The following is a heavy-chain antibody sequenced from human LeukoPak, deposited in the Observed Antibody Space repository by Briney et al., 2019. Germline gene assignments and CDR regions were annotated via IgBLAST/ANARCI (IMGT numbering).Heavy chain of an antibody. D-gene: IGHD2-15*01. V-gene: IGHV1-69*06. CDR1: GGTFSSYA. J-gene: IGHJ4*02. CDR3: ARVSREKGYCSGGSCYSGEDY. CDR2: IIPIFGTA. Sequence: SVKVSCKASGGTFSSYAISWERQAPGQGLEWMGGIIPIFGTANYAQKFQGRVTITADKSTSTAYMELSSLRSEDTAVYYCARVSREKGYCSGGSCYSGEDYWGQGTLVTVSS.